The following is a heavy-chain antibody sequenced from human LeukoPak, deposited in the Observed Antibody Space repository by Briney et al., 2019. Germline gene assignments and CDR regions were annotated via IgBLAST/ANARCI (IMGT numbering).Heavy chain of an antibody. J-gene: IGHJ3*02. Sequence: GGSLRLSCAASGFDFSDYYMSWIRQAPGKGLEWISNIKTTGLTTYYADSVKGRFTISRDNAKNSLYLQMNSLRAEDTAVYYCAREKLLWFGELFGRAFDIWGQGTMVTVSS. V-gene: IGHV3-11*04. CDR3: AREKLLWFGELFGRAFDI. CDR1: GFDFSDYY. CDR2: IKTTGLTT. D-gene: IGHD3-10*01.